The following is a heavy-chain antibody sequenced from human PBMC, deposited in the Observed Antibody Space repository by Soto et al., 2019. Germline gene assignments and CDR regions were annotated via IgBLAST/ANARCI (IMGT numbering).Heavy chain of an antibody. CDR2: ISAYNGNT. J-gene: IGHJ6*03. Sequence: ASVKVSCKASGYTFTSYGISWVRQAPGQGLEWMGWISAYNGNTNYAQKLQGRVTMTTDTSTSTAYMELRSLRSDDTAVYYCARDGDIVVVPAAMLGGSYYYMDVWGKGTTVTVSS. V-gene: IGHV1-18*01. D-gene: IGHD2-2*01. CDR1: GYTFTSYG. CDR3: ARDGDIVVVPAAMLGGSYYYMDV.